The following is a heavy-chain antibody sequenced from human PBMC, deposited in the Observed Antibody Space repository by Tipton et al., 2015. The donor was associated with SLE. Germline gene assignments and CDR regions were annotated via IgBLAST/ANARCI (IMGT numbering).Heavy chain of an antibody. D-gene: IGHD1-26*01. CDR2: ISRDGSTT. CDR1: GFTFSSYW. Sequence: GSLRLSCAASGFTFSSYWMHWVRQAPGKGQVWISRISRDGSTTYYTDSVKGRFTISRDNAKNTVYLQMNSLSGDDTAVYYCGRGVYSGSSVGMDVWCQETTVTVCS. J-gene: IGHJ6*02. V-gene: IGHV3-74*01. CDR3: GRGVYSGSSVGMDV.